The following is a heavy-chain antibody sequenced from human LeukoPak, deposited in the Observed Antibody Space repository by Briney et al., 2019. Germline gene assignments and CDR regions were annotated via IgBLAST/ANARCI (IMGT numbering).Heavy chain of an antibody. CDR2: VFYNGAT. Sequence: PSETLSLTCIVSGGSISSSIYYWAWVRQPPGKGLEWIGTVFYNGATHYSPSLRSRVTISADTSKNQFSLNLRSVTAADTAVYYCASPQEQVARGWFDPWGEGALVTVSS. J-gene: IGHJ5*02. CDR3: ASPQEQVARGWFDP. V-gene: IGHV4-39*01. CDR1: GGSISSSIYY. D-gene: IGHD6-6*01.